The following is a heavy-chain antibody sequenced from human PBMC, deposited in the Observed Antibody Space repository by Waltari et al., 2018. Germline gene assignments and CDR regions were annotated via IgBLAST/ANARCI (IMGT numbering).Heavy chain of an antibody. V-gene: IGHV4-34*01. CDR3: ATGVRAAWELLGF. J-gene: IGHJ1*01. Sequence: QVRLQQWGAGLLKPSETLSLTCAVYGAPFSDYFWTWIRQPPGKGLEWIGEINHSGLNNYNPSLKGRATISVDTSTNQFSLSLNSVTVADMAVYYCATGVRAAWELLGFWSQGTLVSISS. CDR1: GAPFSDYF. CDR2: INHSGLN. D-gene: IGHD1-26*01.